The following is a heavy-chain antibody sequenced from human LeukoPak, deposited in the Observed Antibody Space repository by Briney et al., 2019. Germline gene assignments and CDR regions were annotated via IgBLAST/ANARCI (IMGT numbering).Heavy chain of an antibody. D-gene: IGHD1-14*01. CDR1: GFAFNHAW. CDR3: TRNGSPYSFDY. J-gene: IGHJ4*02. Sequence: GGSLRLSCAASGFAFNHAWMSWVRQAPGKGLEWISRIKSKTSGGATDYAAPMKGRFIISRDDSKNTLYLQINSLKTEDTAVYYCTRNGSPYSFDYWGQGTLVIVSS. CDR2: IKSKTSGGAT. V-gene: IGHV3-15*01.